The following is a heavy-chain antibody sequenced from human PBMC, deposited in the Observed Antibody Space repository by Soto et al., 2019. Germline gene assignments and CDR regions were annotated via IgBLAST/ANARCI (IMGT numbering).Heavy chain of an antibody. D-gene: IGHD6-19*01. J-gene: IGHJ4*02. CDR2: ISGSGDST. CDR3: AKDRVAVAVRGYFDS. CDR1: GFTFSSYA. V-gene: IGHV3-23*01. Sequence: GVSLRLACAPSGFTFSSYAMSWVPQAPGKGLQWVSDISGSGDSTYYADSVKGRFTISRDNSKKTLYLQMDSLRDEDTAVYSCAKDRVAVAVRGYFDSWGKRAMVT.